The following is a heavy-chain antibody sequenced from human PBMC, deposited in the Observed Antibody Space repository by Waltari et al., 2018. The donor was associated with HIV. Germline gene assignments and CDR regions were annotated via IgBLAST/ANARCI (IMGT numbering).Heavy chain of an antibody. CDR3: ARGSYDYVKGSQPGEAFEI. CDR1: GGSFGGYF. Sequence: HVHLQQWGAGHWKPSQNLSLVYAVYGGSFGGYFSTWVRQRPGGCLDWIGEVNHNGVTNYNSSLEGRVAISVDTSKNQFSLKVASVTAADTAIYFCARGSYDYVKGSQPGEAFEIWGQGTPVTVSS. D-gene: IGHD3-16*01. J-gene: IGHJ3*02. V-gene: IGHV4-34*02. CDR2: VNHNGVT.